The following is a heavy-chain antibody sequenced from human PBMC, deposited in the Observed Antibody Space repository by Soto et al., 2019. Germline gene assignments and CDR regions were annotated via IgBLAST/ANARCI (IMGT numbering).Heavy chain of an antibody. CDR2: ISAYNGNT. CDR1: GYTFTSYG. J-gene: IGHJ1*01. Sequence: QVQLVQSGAEVKKPGASVKVSCKASGYTFTSYGISWVRQAPGQGLEWMGWISAYNGNTNYAQKLQGRVTMTTDTPQRTADRELGSLRCGDRAVFYCARVWGPILNPAEVLGFLEWPYWAQDTLVTFS. D-gene: IGHD3-3*01. CDR3: ARVWGPILNPAEVLGFLEWPY. V-gene: IGHV1-18*01.